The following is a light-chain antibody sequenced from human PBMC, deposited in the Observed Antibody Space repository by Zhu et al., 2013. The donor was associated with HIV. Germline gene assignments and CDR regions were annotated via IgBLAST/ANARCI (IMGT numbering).Light chain of an antibody. V-gene: IGKV3-11*01. J-gene: IGKJ4*01. CDR2: DAS. CDR1: RRVGSRN. CDR3: QQRAKWPIT. Sequence: EIVLTQSPDTLSLSPGERAIFFCRASRRVGSRNVAWYQQKVGQAPRLLIYDASNRATGIPARFTGSGSGTDFTLTISSLEPEDFALYYCQQRAKWPITFGGGTKMELK.